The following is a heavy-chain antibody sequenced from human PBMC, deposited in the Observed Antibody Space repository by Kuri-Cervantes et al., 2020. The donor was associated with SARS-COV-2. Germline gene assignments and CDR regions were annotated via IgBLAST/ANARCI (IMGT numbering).Heavy chain of an antibody. CDR3: AREGGDYGDYYYYGMDV. V-gene: IGHV3-11*01. CDR2: SSSSGSTI. J-gene: IGHJ6*02. D-gene: IGHD4-17*01. Sequence: GGSLRLSCAASGFTFSNYYMSWIRQAPGKGLEWVSYSSSSGSTIYYADSVKGRFTISRDNAKNSLYLQMNSLRAEDTAVYYCAREGGDYGDYYYYGMDVWGQGTTVTVSS. CDR1: GFTFSNYY.